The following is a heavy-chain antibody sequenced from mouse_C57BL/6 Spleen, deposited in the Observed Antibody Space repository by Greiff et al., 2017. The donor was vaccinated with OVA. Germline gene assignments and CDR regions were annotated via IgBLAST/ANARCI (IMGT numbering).Heavy chain of an antibody. Sequence: EVKLQESGPELVKPGASVKMSCKASGYTFTDYNMHWVKQSHGKSLEWIGYINPNNGGTSYNQKFKGKATLTVNKSSSTAYMELRSLTSEDSAVYYCAREEGLVAYFDYWGQGTTLTVSS. CDR2: INPNNGGT. J-gene: IGHJ2*01. D-gene: IGHD2-2*01. CDR3: AREEGLVAYFDY. V-gene: IGHV1-22*01. CDR1: GYTFTDYN.